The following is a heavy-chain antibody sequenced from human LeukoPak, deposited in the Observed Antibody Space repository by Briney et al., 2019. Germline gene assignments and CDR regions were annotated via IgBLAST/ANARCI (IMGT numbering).Heavy chain of an antibody. CDR2: ISASAGST. Sequence: TGGSLRLSCAASKFTFSTYAMSWVRQAPGNGLEWVSLISASAGSTYYADSVKGRFTISRDNSKNTLYLQMNSLGVEDTAVYYCAKSMFVYGDYVPDYWGQGTLVTVSS. J-gene: IGHJ4*02. D-gene: IGHD4-17*01. V-gene: IGHV3-23*01. CDR3: AKSMFVYGDYVPDY. CDR1: KFTFSTYA.